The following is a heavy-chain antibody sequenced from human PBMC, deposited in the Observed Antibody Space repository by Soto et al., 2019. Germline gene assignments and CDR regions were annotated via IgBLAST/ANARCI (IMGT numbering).Heavy chain of an antibody. Sequence: PGGSLRLSCAASGFKFSNYAMSWVRQAPGKGLEWVSLISATGGGTYYADSVKGRFTISRDNSHNTLYLQVHSLTAEDTAVYYCAKDRRAGGSSAFYFDFWRQGAQATVSS. V-gene: IGHV3-23*01. CDR2: ISATGGGT. J-gene: IGHJ4*02. CDR3: AKDRRAGGSSAFYFDF. D-gene: IGHD3-16*01. CDR1: GFKFSNYA.